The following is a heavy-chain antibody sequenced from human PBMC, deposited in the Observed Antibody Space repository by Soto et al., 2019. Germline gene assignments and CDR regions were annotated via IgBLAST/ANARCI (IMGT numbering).Heavy chain of an antibody. Sequence: PSETLSLTCAVYCGSFSGYYWTWIRQPPGKGLEWIGDINHSGSTNHNSSLKSRVTISVDTSKNQLSLNLRSVTAADTAVYYCAREEVPQWFTRGYYGLDVWGQGTTVTVSS. D-gene: IGHD2-2*01. CDR2: INHSGST. CDR1: CGSFSGYY. J-gene: IGHJ6*02. CDR3: AREEVPQWFTRGYYGLDV. V-gene: IGHV4-34*01.